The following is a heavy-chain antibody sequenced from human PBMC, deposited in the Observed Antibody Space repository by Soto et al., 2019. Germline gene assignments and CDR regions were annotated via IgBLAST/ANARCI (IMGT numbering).Heavy chain of an antibody. CDR1: GGSFSGYY. V-gene: IGHV4-34*01. J-gene: IGHJ6*03. D-gene: IGHD2-2*01. Sequence: SETLSLTCAVYGGSFSGYYWSWIRQPPGKGLEWIGEINHSGSTNYNPSLKSRVTISVDTSKNQFSLKLSSVTAADTAVYYCARGNNCSSTSCRQIYYYYMDVWGKGTTVTVSS. CDR3: ARGNNCSSTSCRQIYYYYMDV. CDR2: INHSGST.